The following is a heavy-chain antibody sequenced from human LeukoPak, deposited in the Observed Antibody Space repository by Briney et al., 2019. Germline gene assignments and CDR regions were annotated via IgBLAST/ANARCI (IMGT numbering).Heavy chain of an antibody. CDR3: AKDIISYYYGSGTAYYYYGMDV. J-gene: IGHJ6*04. CDR1: GFTFSSYG. Sequence: PGGSLRLSCAASGFTFSSYGMHWVRQAPGKGLEGVAVISYDGSNKYYADSVKGGFTISRDNSKNTLYLQMNSLRAEDMAVYYCAKDIISYYYGSGTAYYYYGMDVWGKGTTVTVSS. V-gene: IGHV3-30*18. D-gene: IGHD3-10*01. CDR2: ISYDGSNK.